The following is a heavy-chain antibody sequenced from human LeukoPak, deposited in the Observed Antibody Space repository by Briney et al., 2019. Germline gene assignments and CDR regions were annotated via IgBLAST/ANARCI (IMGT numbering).Heavy chain of an antibody. V-gene: IGHV3-23*01. Sequence: PGGSLRLSCAASGFTFSSFAINWVRQAPGKGLEWVSVITGSGSGADYADSVKGRFTISRDNSKNTLYLQTNSLRAEDTAVYYCARDHYGSGDSYYYGMDVWGQGTTVTVSS. CDR2: ITGSGSGA. CDR1: GFTFSSFA. J-gene: IGHJ6*02. CDR3: ARDHYGSGDSYYYGMDV. D-gene: IGHD3-10*01.